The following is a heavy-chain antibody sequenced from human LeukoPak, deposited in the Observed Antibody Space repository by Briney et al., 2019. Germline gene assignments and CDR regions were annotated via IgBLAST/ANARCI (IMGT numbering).Heavy chain of an antibody. CDR3: ARDEYLWVVIQLGLFDY. CDR1: GFTFSSYA. Sequence: GGSLRLSCAASGFTFSSYAMHWVRQAPGKGLEWVAVISSDGNNKYYADSVKGRFTISRDNSKNTLYLQMNSLRAEDSAVYYCARDEYLWVVIQLGLFDYWGQGTLVTVSS. D-gene: IGHD2-2*01. V-gene: IGHV3-30-3*01. CDR2: ISSDGNNK. J-gene: IGHJ4*02.